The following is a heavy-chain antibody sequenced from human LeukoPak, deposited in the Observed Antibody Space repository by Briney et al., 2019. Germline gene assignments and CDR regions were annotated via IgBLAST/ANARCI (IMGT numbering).Heavy chain of an antibody. D-gene: IGHD3-10*01. V-gene: IGHV4-59*01. CDR3: ARDRVGDYVYMDV. CDR1: GGSISSYY. CDR2: IYYSGST. J-gene: IGHJ6*03. Sequence: KPSETLSLTCTVSGGSISSYYWSWIRQPPGKGLEWIGYIYYSGSTNYNPSLKSRVTISVDTSKNQFSLKLSSVTAADTAVYYCARDRVGDYVYMDVWGKGTTVTISS.